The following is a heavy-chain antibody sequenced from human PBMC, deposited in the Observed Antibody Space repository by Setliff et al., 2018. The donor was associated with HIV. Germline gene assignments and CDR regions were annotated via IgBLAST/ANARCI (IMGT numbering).Heavy chain of an antibody. CDR2: IHYKGNI. J-gene: IGHJ5*02. Sequence: KASETLSLTCTVSGDSIISGDYYWSWICQSPGKGLEWIGHIHYKGNIDYNASLKSRLAISSDTPKNQFSLNLSSVIAADTAIYFCARFTVVVFGAGEPSWFDPWGQGILVTVSS. V-gene: IGHV4-30-4*08. CDR1: GDSIISGDYY. D-gene: IGHD2-15*01. CDR3: ARFTVVVFGAGEPSWFDP.